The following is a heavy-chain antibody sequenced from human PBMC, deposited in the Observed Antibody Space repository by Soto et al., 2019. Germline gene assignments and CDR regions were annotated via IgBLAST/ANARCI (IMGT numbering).Heavy chain of an antibody. V-gene: IGHV3-30*18. CDR2: ISYDGSNK. CDR3: AKDSGRAYYYYGMDV. J-gene: IGHJ6*02. Sequence: TGGSLRLSCAASGFNFSSYGMHWVRQAPGKGLEWVAVISYDGSNKYYADSVKGRFTISRDNSKNTLYLQMNSLRAEDTAVYYCAKDSGRAYYYYGMDVWGQGTTVTVSS. CDR1: GFNFSSYG.